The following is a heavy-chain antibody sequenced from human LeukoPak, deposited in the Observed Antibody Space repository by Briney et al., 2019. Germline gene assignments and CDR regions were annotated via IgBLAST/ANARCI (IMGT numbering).Heavy chain of an antibody. CDR1: GFTLSTYN. CDR2: ISYDGSNK. CDR3: AKDKGWELRYCDY. V-gene: IGHV3-30*18. D-gene: IGHD4-23*01. J-gene: IGHJ4*02. Sequence: GGSLRLSCAASGFTLSTYNMNWVRQAPGKGLEWVAVISYDGSNKYYADSVKGRFTISRDNSKNTLFLQMNSLRAEDTAVYYCAKDKGWELRYCDYWGQGTLVTVSS.